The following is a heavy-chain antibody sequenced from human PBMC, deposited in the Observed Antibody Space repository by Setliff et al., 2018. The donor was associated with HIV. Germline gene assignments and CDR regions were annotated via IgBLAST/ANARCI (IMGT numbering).Heavy chain of an antibody. CDR1: GGSISSHF. D-gene: IGHD3-16*01. V-gene: IGHV4-59*11. Sequence: LSLTCTVSGGSISSHFWSWIRQPPGKGLEWIGSIYYSGSTNYNPSLKSRVTISVVTSKNQFSLKLSFVTAADTAVYYCARGTLYYDYVWGTPFPFDYWGQGTLVTVSS. CDR3: ARGTLYYDYVWGTPFPFDY. CDR2: IYYSGST. J-gene: IGHJ4*02.